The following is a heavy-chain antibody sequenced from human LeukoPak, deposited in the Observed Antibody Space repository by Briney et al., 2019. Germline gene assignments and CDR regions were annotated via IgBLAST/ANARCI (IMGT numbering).Heavy chain of an antibody. D-gene: IGHD3-22*01. CDR2: INPNSGGT. J-gene: IGHJ3*02. CDR3: AREYYDSSGSHAFDI. Sequence: ASVKASCKASGYTFTGYYMHWVRQAPGQGLEWMGWINPNSGGTNYAQKFQGRVTMTRDTSISTAYMELSRLRSDDTAVYYCAREYYDSSGSHAFDIWGQGTKVPASS. V-gene: IGHV1-2*02. CDR1: GYTFTGYY.